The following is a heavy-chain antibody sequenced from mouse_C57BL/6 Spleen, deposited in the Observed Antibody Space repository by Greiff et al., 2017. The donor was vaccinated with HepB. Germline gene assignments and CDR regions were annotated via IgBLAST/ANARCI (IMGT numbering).Heavy chain of an antibody. CDR3: ARWKVLGGYYFDY. Sequence: QVQLKQPGAELVKPGASVKLSCKASGYTFTSYWMHWVKQRPGRGLEWIGRIDPNSGGTKYNEKFKSKATLTVDKPSSTAYMQLSSLTSEDSAVYYCARWKVLGGYYFDYWGQGTTLTVSS. CDR1: GYTFTSYW. CDR2: IDPNSGGT. J-gene: IGHJ2*01. V-gene: IGHV1-72*01.